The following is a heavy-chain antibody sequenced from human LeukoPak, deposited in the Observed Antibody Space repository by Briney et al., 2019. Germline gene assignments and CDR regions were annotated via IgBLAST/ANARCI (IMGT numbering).Heavy chain of an antibody. Sequence: KPSETLSLTCAVSGYSISSGYYWGWIRQPVGKGLEWIGRIYTSGSTNYNPSLKSRVTISVDTSKNQFSLKLSSVTAADTAVYYCARYDYGDYGDYWGQGTLVTVSS. CDR3: ARYDYGDYGDY. D-gene: IGHD4-17*01. CDR1: GYSISSGYY. CDR2: IYTSGST. J-gene: IGHJ4*02. V-gene: IGHV4-38-2*01.